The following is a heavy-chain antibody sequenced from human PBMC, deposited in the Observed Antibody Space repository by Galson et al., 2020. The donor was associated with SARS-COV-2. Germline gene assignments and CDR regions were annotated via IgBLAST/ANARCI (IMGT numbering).Heavy chain of an antibody. CDR1: GGSFSGYS. CDR3: ARGHRGVVPSPVLGLGPYYSYYYMDV. D-gene: IGHD3-10*01. J-gene: IGHJ6*03. Sequence: SQTLSLTCAVYGGSFSGYSWTWIRQPPGNGLEWIGEINIGGNTNYSPSLRSRVTVSVDTSKNQFSLNLRSVTAADTALYYCARGHRGVVPSPVLGLGPYYSYYYMDVWDKGTTVTVSS. CDR2: INIGGNT. V-gene: IGHV4-34*01.